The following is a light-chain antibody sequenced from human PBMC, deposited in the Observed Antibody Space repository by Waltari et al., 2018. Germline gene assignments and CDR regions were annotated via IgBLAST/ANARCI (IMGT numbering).Light chain of an antibody. J-gene: IGLJ2*01. CDR1: GSYFGYYNF. CDR3: SSYTSTNTII. CDR2: DVS. V-gene: IGLV2-14*03. Sequence: QSALPQSASVSGSPGQSITISCPGTGSYFGYYNFVSWYQQHPGKAPKLLIFDVSSLSSGVSHRFSGSKSGNTASLTISGLQAEDEADYYCSSYTSTNTIIFGGGTKVTVL.